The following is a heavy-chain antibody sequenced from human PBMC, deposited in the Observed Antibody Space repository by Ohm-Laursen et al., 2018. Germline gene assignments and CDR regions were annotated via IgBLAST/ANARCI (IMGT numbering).Heavy chain of an antibody. CDR2: IDWDDDK. CDR3: ARMGYSYGGGMDV. D-gene: IGHD5-18*01. J-gene: IGHJ6*02. CDR1: GFSLSTSGMC. Sequence: ATQTLTLTSTFSGFSLSTSGMCVSWIRQPPGKALEWLARIDWDDDKYYSTSLKTRLTISKDTSKNQVVLTMTNMDPVDTATYYCARMGYSYGGGMDVWGQGTTVTVSS. V-gene: IGHV2-70*11.